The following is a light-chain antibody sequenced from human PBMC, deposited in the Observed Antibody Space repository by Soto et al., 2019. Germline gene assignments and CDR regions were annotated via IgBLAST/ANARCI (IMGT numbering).Light chain of an antibody. CDR2: RNN. CDR1: NSFIGSNY. Sequence: QSVLTQPPSASVTPGQRVTISCSGSNSFIGSNYFYWYQQVPGMAPKLLIYRNNERPSGVPDRFSGSRSGTSASLAISGLRSEDEADYYYAAWDDSLRGWVFGGGTKLTVL. V-gene: IGLV1-47*01. J-gene: IGLJ3*02. CDR3: AAWDDSLRGWV.